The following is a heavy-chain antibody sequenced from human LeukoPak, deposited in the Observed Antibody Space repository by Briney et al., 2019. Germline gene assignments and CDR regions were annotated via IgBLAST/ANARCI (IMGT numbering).Heavy chain of an antibody. CDR1: GFSVSDKY. D-gene: IGHD5-18*01. J-gene: IGHJ4*02. Sequence: GGSLRLSCAASGFSVSDKYMTWVRQAPGKGLEWLSIIYSGGSTFYADSVKGRFTISGDTSKNTVYLEMNSLRLDDTAVYYCARGPHGLQLWHYFDYWGLGTLVTVSS. V-gene: IGHV3-66*02. CDR2: IYSGGST. CDR3: ARGPHGLQLWHYFDY.